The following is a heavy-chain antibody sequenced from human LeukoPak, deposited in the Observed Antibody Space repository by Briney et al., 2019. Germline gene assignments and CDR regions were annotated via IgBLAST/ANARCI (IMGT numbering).Heavy chain of an antibody. CDR1: GGSFSGYY. CDR3: ARGRAARGFSY. V-gene: IGHV4-34*01. D-gene: IGHD6-13*01. J-gene: IGHJ4*02. Sequence: PSETLSLPCAVYGGSFSGYYWSWIRQPPGKGLEWIGEVNHSGSTNYNPSLKSRVTISVDTSKNQFSLKLSSVTAADTAVYYCARGRAARGFSYWGQGTLVTVSS. CDR2: VNHSGST.